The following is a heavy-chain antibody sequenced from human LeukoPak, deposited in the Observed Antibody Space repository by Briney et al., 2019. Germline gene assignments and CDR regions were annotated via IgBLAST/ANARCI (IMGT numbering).Heavy chain of an antibody. CDR2: INPNSGGT. D-gene: IGHD4-17*01. V-gene: IGHV1-2*06. J-gene: IGHJ4*02. CDR3: ARALDYGDYDFEY. Sequence: ASVKVSCKASRYTFTGYYMHWVRQAPGQGLEWMGRINPNSGGTNYAQKFQGRVTMTRDTSISTAYMELSRLRSDDTAVYYCARALDYGDYDFEYWGQGTLVTVSS. CDR1: RYTFTGYY.